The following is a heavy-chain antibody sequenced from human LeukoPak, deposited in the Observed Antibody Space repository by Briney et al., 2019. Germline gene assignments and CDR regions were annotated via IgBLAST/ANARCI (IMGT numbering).Heavy chain of an antibody. CDR1: GDSVSGNSAA. Sequence: SETLSLTCAISGDSVSGNSAAWNWIRQSPARGLEWLGRTYYRSRLYNDYAVSVKDLMTISPDTSKIQLSLQLNSVTPEDTAVYYCARGAVWDLGAFDIWGQGTMVTVSS. CDR3: ARGAVWDLGAFDI. D-gene: IGHD1-26*01. J-gene: IGHJ3*02. V-gene: IGHV6-1*01. CDR2: TYYRSRLYN.